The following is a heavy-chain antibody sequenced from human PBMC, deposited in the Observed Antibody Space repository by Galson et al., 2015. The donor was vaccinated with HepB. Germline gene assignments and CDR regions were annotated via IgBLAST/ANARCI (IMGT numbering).Heavy chain of an antibody. J-gene: IGHJ4*02. CDR2: INPYNGNT. CDR3: ARVGWLQPLFDY. V-gene: IGHV1-18*01. CDR1: GYTFTSYG. D-gene: IGHD5-24*01. Sequence: SVKVSCKASGYTFTSYGISWVRQAPGQGLEWMGWINPYNGNTNYAQMPQGRVTMTTDKSTSTVYMELRSLRSDDTAVYYCARVGWLQPLFDYWGPGALVTVSS.